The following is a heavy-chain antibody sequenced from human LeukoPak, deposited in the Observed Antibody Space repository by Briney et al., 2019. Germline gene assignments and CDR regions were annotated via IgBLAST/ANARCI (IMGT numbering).Heavy chain of an antibody. CDR3: ARDSCLIKTCLDY. CDR2: IQSDGSQE. Sequence: GRSLRLSCATSGFTFSHFGMHWVRQAPGKGLEWVAAIQSDGSQEYFADSVKGRSTISRDKSKSTMYLQIDTLRAEDTAVYYCARDSCLIKTCLDYWGQGTLVTVSS. CDR1: GFTFSHFG. V-gene: IGHV3-33*01. J-gene: IGHJ4*02. D-gene: IGHD3-10*01.